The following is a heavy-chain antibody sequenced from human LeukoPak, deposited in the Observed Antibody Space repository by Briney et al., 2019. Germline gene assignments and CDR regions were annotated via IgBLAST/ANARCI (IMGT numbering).Heavy chain of an antibody. CDR3: AKDPFVIESGSYLIDY. Sequence: GGSLRLPCAASVLLLSSYALLWVRRAPGKGLEGVSGISTSGGSTYYTDSVKGRFTNSRDNSKKTLYLQMNSLRAEDTAVYYCAKDPFVIESGSYLIDYWGQGTLVTVSS. V-gene: IGHV3-23*01. J-gene: IGHJ4*02. D-gene: IGHD1-26*01. CDR2: ISTSGGST. CDR1: VLLLSSYA.